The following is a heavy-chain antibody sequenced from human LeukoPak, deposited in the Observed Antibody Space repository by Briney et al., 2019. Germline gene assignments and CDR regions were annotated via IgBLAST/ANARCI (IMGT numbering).Heavy chain of an antibody. CDR1: GASISTHY. D-gene: IGHD6-19*01. V-gene: IGHV4-59*11. Sequence: SATLSLTCTVSGASISTHYWSWIRQPPGKGLEWISYIYYSGSTNYNPSLKSRVTISVDTSKNQFSLKVTSVTAADTAVYHRASSPYSTGCYYFDYWGQGSLVTVSS. CDR3: ASSPYSTGCYYFDY. CDR2: IYYSGST. J-gene: IGHJ4*02.